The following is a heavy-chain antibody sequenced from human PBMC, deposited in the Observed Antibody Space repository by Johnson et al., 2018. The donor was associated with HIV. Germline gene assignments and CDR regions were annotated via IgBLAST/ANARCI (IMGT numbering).Heavy chain of an antibody. CDR2: IQQDGSEK. Sequence: VQLVESGGGVVQPGRSLRLSCAASGFTFSSYALYWVRQAPGKGLEWVANIQQDGSEKYYVDSVKGRFAISRDNAKNSLYLQMNSLRAEDTAVYYCALHLTGDSFDIWGQGTMVTVSS. D-gene: IGHD3-9*01. CDR1: GFTFSSYA. CDR3: ALHLTGDSFDI. V-gene: IGHV3-7*05. J-gene: IGHJ3*02.